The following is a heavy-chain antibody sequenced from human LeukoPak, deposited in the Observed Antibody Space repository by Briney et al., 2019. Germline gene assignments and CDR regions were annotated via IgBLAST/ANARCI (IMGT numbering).Heavy chain of an antibody. J-gene: IGHJ5*02. CDR3: ARVPYYYGSGSYRAFDH. V-gene: IGHV4-31*02. Sequence: WIRQHPGKGLEWIGYIYYSGSTYYNPSLKSRVTISVDTSKNQFSLKLSSVTAADTAVYYCARVPYYYGSGSYRAFDHWGQGTLVTVSS. D-gene: IGHD3-10*01. CDR2: IYYSGST.